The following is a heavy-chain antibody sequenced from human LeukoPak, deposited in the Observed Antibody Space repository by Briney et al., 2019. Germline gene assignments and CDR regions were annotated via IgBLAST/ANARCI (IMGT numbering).Heavy chain of an antibody. CDR1: GYSFTSFW. D-gene: IGHD3-9*01. CDR2: IYPGDSDT. J-gene: IGHJ4*02. V-gene: IGHV5-51*01. CDR3: ARRYYNILTGSHFDY. Sequence: GESLKISCKGSGYSFTSFWIAWVRQMPGKGLEWMGIIYPGDSDTRYSPSFQGQVTISADKSISTAYLQWSSLKASDTAMYYCARRYYNILTGSHFDYWGQGTLVTVSS.